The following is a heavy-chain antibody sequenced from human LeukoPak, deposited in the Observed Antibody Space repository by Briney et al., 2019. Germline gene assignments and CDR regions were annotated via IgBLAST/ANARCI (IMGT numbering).Heavy chain of an antibody. Sequence: SSQTLSLTCAISGDSVSSDSAAWNWIRQSPSRGLEWLARTYFRSKWYYDYALAVKGRITINPDTSKNQFSLQLNSVTPEDTAVYYCAREYYDSSGYLIRYYFDYWGQGTLVTVSS. D-gene: IGHD3-22*01. CDR3: AREYYDSSGYLIRYYFDY. CDR1: GDSVSSDSAA. CDR2: TYFRSKWYY. V-gene: IGHV6-1*01. J-gene: IGHJ4*02.